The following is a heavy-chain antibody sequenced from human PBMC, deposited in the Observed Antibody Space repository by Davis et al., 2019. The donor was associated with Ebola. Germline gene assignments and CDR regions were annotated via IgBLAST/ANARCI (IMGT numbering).Heavy chain of an antibody. J-gene: IGHJ6*02. V-gene: IGHV4-4*02. Sequence: SETLSLTCAVSGGSISSSNWWSWVRQPPGKGLEWIGEIYHSGSTNYNPSLKSRVTISVDKSKNQFSLKLSSVTAADTAVYYCARGKYSGYDQNYYYYYGMDVWGQGTTVTVSS. CDR2: IYHSGST. D-gene: IGHD5-12*01. CDR3: ARGKYSGYDQNYYYYYGMDV. CDR1: GGSISSSNW.